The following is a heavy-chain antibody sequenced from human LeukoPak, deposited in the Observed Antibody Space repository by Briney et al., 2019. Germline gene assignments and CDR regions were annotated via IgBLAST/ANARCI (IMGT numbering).Heavy chain of an antibody. Sequence: GESLKISCKGSGYSFTNCWIGWVRQMPGKGLEWMGIIYPGDSDTRYSPSFQGQVTISADKSISTAYLQWSSLKASDTAMYYCARYRDDYNFDYWGQGTLVTVSS. CDR1: GYSFTNCW. D-gene: IGHD5-24*01. J-gene: IGHJ4*02. CDR2: IYPGDSDT. CDR3: ARYRDDYNFDY. V-gene: IGHV5-51*01.